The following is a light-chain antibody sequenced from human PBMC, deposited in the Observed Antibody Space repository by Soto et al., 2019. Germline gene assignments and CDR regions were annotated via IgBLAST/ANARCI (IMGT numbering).Light chain of an antibody. V-gene: IGKV1-39*01. CDR2: AAS. J-gene: IGKJ5*01. Sequence: DIQMTRSPSSLSASVGDRVTITCRASQSISSYLNWYQQKPGKAPKLLIYAASSLQSGVPSGFSGSGSGTDFTLTISSLQPEDFATYYCQQSYSTLPFGQGTRLEIK. CDR3: QQSYSTLP. CDR1: QSISSY.